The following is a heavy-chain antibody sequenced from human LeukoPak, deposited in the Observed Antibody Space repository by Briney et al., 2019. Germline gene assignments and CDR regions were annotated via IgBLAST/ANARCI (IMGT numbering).Heavy chain of an antibody. V-gene: IGHV4-30-4*08. CDR1: GGSISSGDYY. CDR2: IYYSGST. J-gene: IGHJ6*02. Sequence: PSETLSLTCTVSGGSISSGDYYWSWIRQPPGKGLEWIGYIYYSGSTYYNPSLMSRVTVSVDMSKNQFSLKLSSVTAADTAVYYCARDWRYFDWLTRGYYYYGMDVWGQGTTVTVSS. D-gene: IGHD3-9*01. CDR3: ARDWRYFDWLTRGYYYYGMDV.